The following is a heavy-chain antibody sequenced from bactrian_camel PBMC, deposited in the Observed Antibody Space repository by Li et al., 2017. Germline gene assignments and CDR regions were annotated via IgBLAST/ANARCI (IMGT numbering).Heavy chain of an antibody. CDR2: INSDGTT. Sequence: HVQLVESGGGVVQPGGSLRLSCAASGYTYSSYCMGWFRQAPGKEVEGVAAINSDGTTSYADSVKGRFTISRGNDTNTVHLQMDNLQPEDTAVYYCAAEGRSRVGVSPLLSARYEYWGQGTQVTVS. CDR3: AAEGRSRVGVSPLLSARYEY. V-gene: IGHV3S26*01. CDR1: GYTYSSYC. J-gene: IGHJ4*01. D-gene: IGHD5*01.